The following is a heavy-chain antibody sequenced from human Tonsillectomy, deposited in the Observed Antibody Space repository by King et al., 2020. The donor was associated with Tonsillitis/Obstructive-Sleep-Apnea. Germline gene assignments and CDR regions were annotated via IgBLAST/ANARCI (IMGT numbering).Heavy chain of an antibody. J-gene: IGHJ4*02. CDR3: ASSPFNYDFWSGLY. Sequence: QLQESGPGLVKPSETLSLTCTVSGGSISSYYWSWIRQPPGKGLEWIGYIYNSGSTNYNPSLKSRVTISVDTSKNQFSLKLSSVTAADTAVYYCASSPFNYDFWSGLYWGQGTLVTVSS. CDR2: IYNSGST. V-gene: IGHV4-59*08. D-gene: IGHD3-3*01. CDR1: GGSISSYY.